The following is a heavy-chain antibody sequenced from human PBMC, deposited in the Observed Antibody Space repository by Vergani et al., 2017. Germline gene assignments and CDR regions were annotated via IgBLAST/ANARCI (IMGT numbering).Heavy chain of an antibody. CDR1: GGTFSSYA. V-gene: IGHV1-69*18. J-gene: IGHJ4*02. CDR2: IIPIFGTA. CDR3: ARDINWGDYEYYFDY. Sequence: QVQLVQSGAEVKKPGSSVKVSCKASGGTFSSYAISWVRRAPGQGLEWMGRIIPIFGTANYAQKFQGRVTITADESTSTAYMELSSLRSEDTAVYYCARDINWGDYEYYFDYWGQGTLVTVSS. D-gene: IGHD4-17*01.